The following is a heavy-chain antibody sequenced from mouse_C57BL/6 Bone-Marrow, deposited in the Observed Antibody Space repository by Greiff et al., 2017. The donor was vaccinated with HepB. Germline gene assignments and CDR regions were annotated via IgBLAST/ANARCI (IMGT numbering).Heavy chain of an antibody. D-gene: IGHD2-2*01. V-gene: IGHV1-78*01. CDR3: ARRDNYGYGYFDY. CDR1: GYTFTDHT. Sequence: QVQLQQSDAELVKPGASVKISCKASGYTFTDHTIHWMKQRPEQGLEWIGYIYPRDGSTKYNEKFKGKATLTADKSSNTAYMQLNSLTSEDSAVYFCARRDNYGYGYFDYWGQGTTLTVSS. J-gene: IGHJ2*01. CDR2: IYPRDGST.